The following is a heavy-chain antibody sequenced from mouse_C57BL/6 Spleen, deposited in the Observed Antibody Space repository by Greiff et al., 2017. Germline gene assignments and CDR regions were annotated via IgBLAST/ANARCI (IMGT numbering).Heavy chain of an antibody. CDR1: GYTFTSYG. J-gene: IGHJ4*01. CDR3: ARGSYYEKAMDD. D-gene: IGHD2-10*01. Sequence: VQVVESGAELARPGASVKLSCKASGYTFTSYGISWVKQRTGQGLEWIGEIYPRSGNTYYNEKFKGKATLTADKSSSTAYMELRSLTSEDSAVYFCARGSYYEKAMDDWGKGTSVTVSS. CDR2: IYPRSGNT. V-gene: IGHV1-81*01.